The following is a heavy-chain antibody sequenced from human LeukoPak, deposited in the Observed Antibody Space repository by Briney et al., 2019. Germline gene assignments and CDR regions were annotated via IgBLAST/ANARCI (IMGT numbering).Heavy chain of an antibody. D-gene: IGHD3-10*01. CDR2: INHSGST. V-gene: IGHV4-39*07. CDR1: GGSISSSGYY. CDR3: ARGRWFGELLLWFDP. J-gene: IGHJ5*02. Sequence: SETLSLTCTVSGGSISSSGYYWSWIRQPPGKGLEWIGEINHSGSTNYNPSLKSRVTISVDTSKNQFSLKLSSVTAADTAVYYCARGRWFGELLLWFDPWGQGTLVTVSS.